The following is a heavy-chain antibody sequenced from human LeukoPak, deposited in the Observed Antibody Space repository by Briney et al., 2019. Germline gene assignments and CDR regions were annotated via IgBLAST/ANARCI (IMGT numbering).Heavy chain of an antibody. CDR3: ARAPSGPYYGDLGYFDL. Sequence: PSETLSLTCTVSGGSISSGGYYWSWIRQHPGKGLEWIGYIYYSGSTYYNPSLKSRVTISVDTSKNQFSLKLSSVTAADTAVYYCARAPSGPYYGDLGYFDLWGRGTLVTVSS. CDR2: IYYSGST. D-gene: IGHD4-17*01. V-gene: IGHV4-31*03. J-gene: IGHJ2*01. CDR1: GGSISSGGYY.